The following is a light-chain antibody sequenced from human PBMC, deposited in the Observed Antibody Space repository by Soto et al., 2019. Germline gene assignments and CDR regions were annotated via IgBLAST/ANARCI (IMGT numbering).Light chain of an antibody. CDR2: GAS. Sequence: EIGLTQAPGTLPLSPGERATLSCRARQTISYNLLAWYPQKPGQDPRLLIFGASSRSTRIPDRFSGSDSGTDFVLTSSRLEPEYFAVYYCQDYGGSPYSFGQGTQLEIK. CDR1: QTISYNL. CDR3: QDYGGSPYS. J-gene: IGKJ2*01. V-gene: IGKV3-20*01.